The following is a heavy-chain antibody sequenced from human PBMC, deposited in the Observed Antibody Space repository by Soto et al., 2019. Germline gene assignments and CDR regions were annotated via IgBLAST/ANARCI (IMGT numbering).Heavy chain of an antibody. Sequence: QVQLVQSGAEVKKPGSSVKVSCKASGGTFSSYAISWVRQAPEQGLEWMGGIIPIFGTANYAQKFQGRVTITADESTSTAYMELSSLRSEDTTVYYCARKLRGQLDAFDIWGQGTMVTVSS. J-gene: IGHJ3*02. V-gene: IGHV1-69*01. CDR1: GGTFSSYA. CDR3: ARKLRGQLDAFDI. D-gene: IGHD1-26*01. CDR2: IIPIFGTA.